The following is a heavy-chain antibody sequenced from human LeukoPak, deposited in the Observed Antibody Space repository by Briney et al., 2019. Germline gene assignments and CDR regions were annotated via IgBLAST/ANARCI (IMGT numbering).Heavy chain of an antibody. CDR1: GGTFSSYA. V-gene: IGHV1-69*13. Sequence: SVKVSCKASGGTFSSYAISWVRQAPGQGLEWMGGIIPIFGTANHAQKFQGRVTITADESTSTAYMELSSLRSEDTAVYYCAGSRIERYSSGWYCSYWGQGTLVTVSS. D-gene: IGHD6-19*01. CDR2: IIPIFGTA. J-gene: IGHJ4*02. CDR3: AGSRIERYSSGWYCSY.